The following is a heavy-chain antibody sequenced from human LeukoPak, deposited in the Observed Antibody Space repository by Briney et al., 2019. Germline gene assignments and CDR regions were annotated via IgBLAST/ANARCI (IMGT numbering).Heavy chain of an antibody. CDR1: GDSISSYF. CDR3: ARHGSHWCFDL. Sequence: SERGSLTCTVSGDSISSYFWSWTRQPPGKGLEWIGFIHYSGSTNYNPSLKSGVTISVDTSKDQFSLKLSSVTAADTAVYYCARHGSHWCFDLGGDASLATVSS. CDR2: IHYSGST. V-gene: IGHV4-59*08. J-gene: IGHJ2*01. D-gene: IGHD2-2*03.